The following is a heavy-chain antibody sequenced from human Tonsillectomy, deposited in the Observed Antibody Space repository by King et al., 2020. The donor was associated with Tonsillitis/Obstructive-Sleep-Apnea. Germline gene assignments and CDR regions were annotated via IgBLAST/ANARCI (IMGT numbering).Heavy chain of an antibody. J-gene: IGHJ4*02. CDR1: GFTFSSYE. V-gene: IGHV3-48*03. Sequence: VQLVESGGGLVQPGGSLRLSCAASGFTFSSYEMNWVRQAPGKGLEWVSYISSSGTTIYYSDSVKGRFTISRDNAKNSLYLQMNSLRAEDTAAYYCARGLGLWIRYFDYWGQGTLVTVSS. D-gene: IGHD5-18*01. CDR2: ISSSGTTI. CDR3: ARGLGLWIRYFDY.